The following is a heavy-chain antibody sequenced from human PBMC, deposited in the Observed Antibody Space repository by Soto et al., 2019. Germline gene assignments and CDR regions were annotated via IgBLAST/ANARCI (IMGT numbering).Heavy chain of an antibody. Sequence: PGGSLRLSCEASRLTFSTSWMSWVRQAPGKGLEWVPAISGSGGSTYYADSVKGRFTISRDNSKNTLYLQMNSLRAEDTAVYYCAKDPSILRFLESSYFDYWGQGTLVTVSS. CDR1: RLTFSTSW. CDR3: AKDPSILRFLESSYFDY. V-gene: IGHV3-23*01. CDR2: ISGSGGST. J-gene: IGHJ4*02. D-gene: IGHD3-3*01.